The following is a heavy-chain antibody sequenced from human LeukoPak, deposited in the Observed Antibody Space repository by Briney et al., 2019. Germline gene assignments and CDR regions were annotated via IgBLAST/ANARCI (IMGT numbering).Heavy chain of an antibody. Sequence: GGSPRLSCAASGFTFSNYAMRWVRQAPGEGGEWVSPISGSGDSTYYADSVKGRFTISRDSSMETLYLQMNSLRAEDTATYFCAKRLSFGVAIGDFDYWGQGTLVTVSS. J-gene: IGHJ4*02. V-gene: IGHV3-23*01. CDR2: ISGSGDST. CDR1: GFTFSNYA. CDR3: AKRLSFGVAIGDFDY. D-gene: IGHD3-3*01.